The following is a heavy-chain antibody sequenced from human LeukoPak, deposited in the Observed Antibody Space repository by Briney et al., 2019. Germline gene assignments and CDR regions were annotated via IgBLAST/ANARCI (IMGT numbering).Heavy chain of an antibody. D-gene: IGHD4-17*01. CDR3: AIIYGDYSDCDY. Sequence: SETLTLTCAVYGGSLSGYYWSWIRQPPGRGLEWIGEFTHGGRINYYPFLKSRGTISVDTFKKQLYLKLSSVTDADTAVYYCAIIYGDYSDCDYWGQGTLVTVSS. J-gene: IGHJ4*02. CDR1: GGSLSGYY. CDR2: FTHGGRI. V-gene: IGHV4-34*01.